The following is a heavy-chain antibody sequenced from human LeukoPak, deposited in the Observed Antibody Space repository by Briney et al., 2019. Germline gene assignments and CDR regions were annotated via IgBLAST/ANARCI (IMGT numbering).Heavy chain of an antibody. J-gene: IGHJ4*02. D-gene: IGHD6-19*01. V-gene: IGHV1-2*02. CDR1: GYTFTGYY. CDR3: ARGQAVAGFDWGFHLDY. CDR2: INPNSGGT. Sequence: ASVKVSCKASGYTFTGYYMHWVRQAPGQGLEWMGWINPNSGGTNYAQKFQGRVTMTRDTSISTAYMELSRLRSDDTAVYYCARGQAVAGFDWGFHLDYWGQGTLVTVSS.